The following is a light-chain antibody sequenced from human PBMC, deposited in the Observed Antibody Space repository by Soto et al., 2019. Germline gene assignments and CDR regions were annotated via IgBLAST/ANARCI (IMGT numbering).Light chain of an antibody. J-gene: IGLJ1*01. CDR1: SSNIGAGYD. CDR2: GNS. CDR3: PSYASSVTLRV. Sequence: QSVLTQPPSVSGAPGQRVTISCTGSSSNIGAGYDVHWYQQLPGTAPKLLIYGNSNRPSGVPDRFSGSKSGTSPSLAITALHADAEADYSCPSYASSVTLRVFGTGPKLT. V-gene: IGLV1-40*01.